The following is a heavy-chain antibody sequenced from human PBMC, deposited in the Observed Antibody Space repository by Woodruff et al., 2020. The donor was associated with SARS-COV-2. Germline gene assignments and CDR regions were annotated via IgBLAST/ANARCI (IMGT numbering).Heavy chain of an antibody. V-gene: IGHV3-23*01. Sequence: RQAPGQRLEWVSAITGNGGRTFYADSVKGRFTISRDNSKNTLFLEMNSLRADDTAVYYCVKDLDYWGQGTLVTVSS. CDR3: VKDLDY. CDR2: ITGNGGRT. J-gene: IGHJ4*02.